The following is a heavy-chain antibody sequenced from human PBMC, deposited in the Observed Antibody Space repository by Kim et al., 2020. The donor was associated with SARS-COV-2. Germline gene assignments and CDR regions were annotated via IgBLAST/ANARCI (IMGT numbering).Heavy chain of an antibody. CDR3: ARDGGRGYYYDSSGYYRGGY. CDR1: GYTFTSYG. Sequence: ASVKVSCKASGYTFTSYGISWVRQAPGQGLEWMGWISAYNGNTNYAQKLQGRVTMTTDTSTSTAYMELRSLRSDDTAVYYCARDGGRGYYYDSSGYYRGGYWGQGTLVTVSS. D-gene: IGHD3-22*01. V-gene: IGHV1-18*01. CDR2: ISAYNGNT. J-gene: IGHJ4*02.